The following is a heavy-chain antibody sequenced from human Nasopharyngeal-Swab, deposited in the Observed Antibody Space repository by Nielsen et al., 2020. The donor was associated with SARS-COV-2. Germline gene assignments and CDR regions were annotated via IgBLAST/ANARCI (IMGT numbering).Heavy chain of an antibody. D-gene: IGHD3-10*01. CDR1: GFTFDDYA. CDR2: ISWNSGSI. Sequence: GGSLRLSCAASGFTFDDYAMHWVRQAPGKGLEWVSGISWNSGSIGYADSVKGRFTISRDNAKNSLYLQMNSLRAEDTALYYCAKDIGYGSGSYLDAFDIWGQGTMVTASS. CDR3: AKDIGYGSGSYLDAFDI. J-gene: IGHJ3*02. V-gene: IGHV3-9*01.